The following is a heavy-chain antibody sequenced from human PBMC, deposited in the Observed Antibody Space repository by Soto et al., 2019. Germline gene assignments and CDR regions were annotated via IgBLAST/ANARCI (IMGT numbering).Heavy chain of an antibody. CDR1: GFTFSSYG. Sequence: QVQLVESGGGVVQPGRSLRLSCAASGFTFSSYGMHWVRQAPGKGLEWVAVIWYDGSNKYYADSVKGRFTISRDNSKNTLYLQMNSLRAEDTAVYYCARDESYYYGPWDYWGQGTLVTVSS. CDR3: ARDESYYYGPWDY. J-gene: IGHJ4*02. D-gene: IGHD3-10*01. V-gene: IGHV3-33*01. CDR2: IWYDGSNK.